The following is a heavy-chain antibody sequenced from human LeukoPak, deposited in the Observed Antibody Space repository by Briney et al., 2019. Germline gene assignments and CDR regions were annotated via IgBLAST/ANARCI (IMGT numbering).Heavy chain of an antibody. D-gene: IGHD2/OR15-2a*01. CDR2: ISGSGGST. V-gene: IGHV3-23*01. Sequence: GGSLRLSCAASGSTFSSYAMSWVRQAPGKGLEWVSAISGSGGSTYYADSVKGRFTISRDNSKNTLYLQMNSLRAEDTAVYYCASSITLGPFDYWGQGTLVTVSS. J-gene: IGHJ4*02. CDR3: ASSITLGPFDY. CDR1: GSTFSSYA.